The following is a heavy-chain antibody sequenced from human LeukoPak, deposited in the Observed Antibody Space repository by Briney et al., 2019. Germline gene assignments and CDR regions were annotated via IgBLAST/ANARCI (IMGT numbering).Heavy chain of an antibody. J-gene: IGHJ4*02. CDR3: ARGTFDY. Sequence: SVKVSCKASGYTFTSYGISWVRQAPGQGLEWMGGIIPIFGTANYAQKFQGRVTITADESTSTAYMELSSLRSEDTAVYYCARGTFDYWGQGTLVTVSS. CDR2: IIPIFGTA. CDR1: GYTFTSYG. V-gene: IGHV1-69*13.